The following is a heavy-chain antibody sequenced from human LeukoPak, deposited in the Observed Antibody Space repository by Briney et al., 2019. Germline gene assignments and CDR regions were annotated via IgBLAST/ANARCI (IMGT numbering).Heavy chain of an antibody. V-gene: IGHV3-21*01. D-gene: IGHD5-12*01. CDR2: ISSSSSYI. Sequence: GGSLRLSCAASGFTFSSYSMNWVRQAPGKGLEWVSSISSSSSYIYYADSVKGRFTISRDNAKNSLYLQMNSLRAEDTAVYYCARDWNGYSGYAAWGQGTMVTVSS. J-gene: IGHJ3*01. CDR3: ARDWNGYSGYAA. CDR1: GFTFSSYS.